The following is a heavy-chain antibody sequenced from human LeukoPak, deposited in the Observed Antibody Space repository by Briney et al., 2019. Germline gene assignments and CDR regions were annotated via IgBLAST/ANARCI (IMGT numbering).Heavy chain of an antibody. CDR2: INHSGNT. D-gene: IGHD6-19*01. CDR1: GGSFSGYY. Sequence: SETLSLTRAVYGGSFSGYYWSWSRQPPGKGLEWIGEINHSGNTNYNPSLKSRVTISVDTSKNQFSLKLGSVTAADTAVYYCARETRIGVAGHYYFDYWGQGTLVTVST. V-gene: IGHV4-34*01. J-gene: IGHJ4*02. CDR3: ARETRIGVAGHYYFDY.